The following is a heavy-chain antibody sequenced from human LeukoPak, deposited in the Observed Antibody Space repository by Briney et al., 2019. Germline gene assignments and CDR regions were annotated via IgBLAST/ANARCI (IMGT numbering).Heavy chain of an antibody. CDR2: INSDGSST. V-gene: IGHV3-74*01. CDR1: GFTFSSYW. Sequence: GGSLRLSCAASGFTFSSYWMHWVRQAPGKGLVWVSRINSDGSSTIYADSVKGRFTISRDNAKNTLYLQMNSPRADDTAVYYCAREYCSSTSCYFDYWGQGTLVTVSS. J-gene: IGHJ4*02. D-gene: IGHD2-2*01. CDR3: AREYCSSTSCYFDY.